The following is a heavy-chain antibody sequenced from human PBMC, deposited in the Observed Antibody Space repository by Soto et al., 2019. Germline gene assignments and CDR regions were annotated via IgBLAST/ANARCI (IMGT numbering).Heavy chain of an antibody. D-gene: IGHD2-8*02. CDR1: GGSISGSY. Sequence: PSETLSLTCSVSGGSISGSYWSWIRQSPGKGLEWLGYVYYTGSTNYSPSLRSRVSISVDTSKNEFSLRLSSVTAADTAVYFCARSFALPGAQIDFWGQGTQVTVSS. V-gene: IGHV4-59*01. CDR2: VYYTGST. J-gene: IGHJ4*02. CDR3: ARSFALPGAQIDF.